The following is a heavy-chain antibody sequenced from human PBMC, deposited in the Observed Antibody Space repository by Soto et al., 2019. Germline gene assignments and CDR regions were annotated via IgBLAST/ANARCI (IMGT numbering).Heavy chain of an antibody. CDR2: INPNSGGT. CDR1: GYTFTGYY. V-gene: IGHV1-2*04. CDR3: ARGKGYCSSTSCYIRAGDYYYGMDV. Sequence: QVQLVQSGAEVKKPGASVKVSCKASGYTFTGYYVHWVRQAPGQGLEWMGWINPNSGGTNYAQKFQGWVTMTRDTSISTAYMELSRLRSDDTAVYYCARGKGYCSSTSCYIRAGDYYYGMDVWGQGTTVTVSS. D-gene: IGHD2-2*02. J-gene: IGHJ6*02.